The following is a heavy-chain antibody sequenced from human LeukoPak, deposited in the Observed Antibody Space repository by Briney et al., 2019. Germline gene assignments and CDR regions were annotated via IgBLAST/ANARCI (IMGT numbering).Heavy chain of an antibody. CDR3: ARLEWLSLYYYYYMDV. CDR1: GGSISSHY. Sequence: SETLSLTCTVSGGSISSHYWSWIRQPPGKGLEWIGYIYYSGSTNYNPSLKSRVTISVDTSKNQFSLKLSPVTAADTAVYYCARLEWLSLYYYYYMDVWGKGTTVTVSS. CDR2: IYYSGST. J-gene: IGHJ6*03. D-gene: IGHD3-3*01. V-gene: IGHV4-59*11.